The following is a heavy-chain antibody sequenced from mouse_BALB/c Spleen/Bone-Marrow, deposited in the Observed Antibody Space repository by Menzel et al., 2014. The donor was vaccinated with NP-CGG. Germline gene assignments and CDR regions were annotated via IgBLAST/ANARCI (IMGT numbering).Heavy chain of an antibody. D-gene: IGHD2-4*01. J-gene: IGHJ2*01. CDR3: ARHGITRLLDY. Sequence: EVQLVESGGGLVKPGGSLKLSCAASGFTFSSYAMSWVRQTPEKRLGWVATISSVGSYTYYPDSVKGRFTISRDNAKNTLYLQMSSLRSEDTAMYYCARHGITRLLDYWGQGTTLTVSS. CDR1: GFTFSSYA. V-gene: IGHV5-9-3*01. CDR2: ISSVGSYT.